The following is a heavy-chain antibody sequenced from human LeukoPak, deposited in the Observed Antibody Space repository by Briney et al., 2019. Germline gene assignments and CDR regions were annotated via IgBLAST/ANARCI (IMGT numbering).Heavy chain of an antibody. CDR2: ISGSGGST. CDR1: GFTFSSYA. D-gene: IGHD2/OR15-2a*01. Sequence: HPGGSLRLSCAASGFTFSSYAMSWVRQAPGKGLEWVSAISGSGGSTYYADSVKGRFTISRDNSKNTLYLQMNSLRAEDTAVYYCAKPIAPPKYSKTFDYWGQGTLVTVSS. CDR3: AKPIAPPKYSKTFDY. V-gene: IGHV3-23*01. J-gene: IGHJ4*02.